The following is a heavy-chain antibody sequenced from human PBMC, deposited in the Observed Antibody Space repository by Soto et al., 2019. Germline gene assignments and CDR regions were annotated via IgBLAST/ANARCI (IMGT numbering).Heavy chain of an antibody. V-gene: IGHV1-18*04. J-gene: IGHJ4*02. CDR2: ISTASGNT. CDR3: ARGGGYGVDY. Sequence: HVQLVQSGSELRKPGASVKVSCKASGYTFTSNSITWVRQAPGQGLEWLGWISTASGNTKFAQKFQGRVTLTTDTSTSTAYMELTSLRSDDTAVYYCARGGGYGVDYWGQGTLVTVST. D-gene: IGHD5-12*01. CDR1: GYTFTSNS.